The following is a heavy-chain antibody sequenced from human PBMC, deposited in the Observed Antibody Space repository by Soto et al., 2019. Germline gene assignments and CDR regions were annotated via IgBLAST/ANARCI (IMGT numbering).Heavy chain of an antibody. CDR1: GLPFSDYY. CDR2: ISSSGSTI. V-gene: IGHV3-11*01. D-gene: IGHD3-10*01. CDR3: ARGTVGSGSYYSSYNWFDP. J-gene: IGHJ5*02. Sequence: GGSLNLSCAASGLPFSDYYMSWIGQAPGKGLEWVSYISSSGSTIYYADYVKGRFTLSRDNAKNSLYLQMNSLRAEDTAVYYCARGTVGSGSYYSSYNWFDPWGQGTLVTVSS.